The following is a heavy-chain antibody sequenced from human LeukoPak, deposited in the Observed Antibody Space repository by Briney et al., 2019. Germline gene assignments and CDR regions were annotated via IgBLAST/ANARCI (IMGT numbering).Heavy chain of an antibody. V-gene: IGHV1-69*05. CDR1: GGTFSSYA. J-gene: IGHJ4*02. Sequence: SVKVSCKASGGTFSSYAISWVRQAPGQGLEWMGGIIPIFGTANYAQKFQGRVTITTDESTSTAYMELSSLRSEDTAVYYCAGEVSSSSERGYYFDYWGQGTLVTVSS. CDR2: IIPIFGTA. D-gene: IGHD6-6*01. CDR3: AGEVSSSSERGYYFDY.